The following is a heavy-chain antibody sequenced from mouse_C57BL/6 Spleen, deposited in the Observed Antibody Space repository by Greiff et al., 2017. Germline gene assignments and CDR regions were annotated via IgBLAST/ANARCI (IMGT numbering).Heavy chain of an antibody. Sequence: QVQLQQPGAELVMPGASVKLSCKASGYTFTSYWMPWVKQRPGQGLEWIGEIDPSDSYTNYNQKFKGKSTLTVDKSSSTAYMQLRSLTSEDSAVYYCARSYYSNFEGWGQGTTLTVSS. V-gene: IGHV1-69*01. CDR2: IDPSDSYT. CDR3: ARSYYSNFEG. J-gene: IGHJ2*01. CDR1: GYTFTSYW. D-gene: IGHD2-5*01.